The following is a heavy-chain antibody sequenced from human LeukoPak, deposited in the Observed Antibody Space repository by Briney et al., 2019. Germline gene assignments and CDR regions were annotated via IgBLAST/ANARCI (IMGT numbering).Heavy chain of an antibody. CDR3: AGERVVAATSPMDV. Sequence: GASVKVSCKASGYTFTGYYMHSVRQAPGQGLEWMGRINPNSGVTNYAQKFQGRVTLTRDTSIRTAYMELSRLKSDDTAVYYCAGERVVAATSPMDVWGKGTTVTVSS. CDR2: INPNSGVT. V-gene: IGHV1-2*06. J-gene: IGHJ6*03. CDR1: GYTFTGYY. D-gene: IGHD2-15*01.